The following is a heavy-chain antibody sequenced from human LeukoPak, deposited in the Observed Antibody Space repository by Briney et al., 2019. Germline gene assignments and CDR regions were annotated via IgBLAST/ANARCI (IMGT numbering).Heavy chain of an antibody. D-gene: IGHD3-10*01. CDR1: GFTFSSYS. Sequence: GGSLRLSCAASGFTFSSYSMTWVRQAPGKELGWVSSISSSSSYIYYVDSVKGRFTISRDNAKSSLYLQMNRLRAEDTAFYYCARGSSTVSGFDYWGQGTLVTVSS. J-gene: IGHJ4*02. V-gene: IGHV3-21*01. CDR2: ISSSSSYI. CDR3: ARGSSTVSGFDY.